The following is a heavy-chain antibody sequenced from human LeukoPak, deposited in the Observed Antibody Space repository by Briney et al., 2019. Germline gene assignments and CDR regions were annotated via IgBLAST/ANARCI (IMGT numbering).Heavy chain of an antibody. J-gene: IGHJ3*02. CDR3: ARDALDDAFDI. D-gene: IGHD2-2*01. Sequence: PWETLSLTCAVYGGSFSGYYWSWIRQPPGKGLEWIGEINHSGSTNYNPSLKSRVTISVDTSKNQFSLKLSSVTAADTAVYYCARDALDDAFDIWGQGTMVTVSS. V-gene: IGHV4-34*01. CDR2: INHSGST. CDR1: GGSFSGYY.